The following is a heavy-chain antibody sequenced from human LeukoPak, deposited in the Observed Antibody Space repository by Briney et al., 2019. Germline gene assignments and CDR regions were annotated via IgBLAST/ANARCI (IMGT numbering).Heavy chain of an antibody. CDR2: ISGSGGIT. V-gene: IGHV3-23*01. Sequence: QPGGSLRLSCAASGFTFGSYAIYWVRQAPGKGLEWVSGISGSGGITYFADSVRGRFTISRDNSRNTVYLQINSLRAEDTALYYCAKTRAGNSSGRDPDWPMDYWGQGTLSPSPQ. CDR1: GFTFGSYA. J-gene: IGHJ4*02. D-gene: IGHD3-22*01. CDR3: AKTRAGNSSGRDPDWPMDY.